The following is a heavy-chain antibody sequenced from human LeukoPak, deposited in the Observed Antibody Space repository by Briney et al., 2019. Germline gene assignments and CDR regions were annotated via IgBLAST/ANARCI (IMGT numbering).Heavy chain of an antibody. Sequence: SETLSLTCTVSGGSISSSSYYWGWIRQPPGKGLEWIGSICYSGSTYYNPSLKSRVTISVDTSKNQFSLKLSSVTAADTAVYYCARLVLSGGYCSGGSCSLDYWGQGTLVTVSS. CDR2: ICYSGST. J-gene: IGHJ4*02. CDR3: ARLVLSGGYCSGGSCSLDY. V-gene: IGHV4-39*01. CDR1: GGSISSSSYY. D-gene: IGHD2-15*01.